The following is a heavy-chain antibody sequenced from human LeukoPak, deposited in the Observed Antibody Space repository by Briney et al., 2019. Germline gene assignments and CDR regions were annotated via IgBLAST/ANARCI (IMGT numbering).Heavy chain of an antibody. CDR2: ISGSGGST. Sequence: PGGSLRLSCAASGFTFSSYAMSWVRQAPGKRLEWVSAISGSGGSTYYADSVKGRFTISRDNSKNTLYLQMNSLRAEDTAVYYCARGRVAAIRGPYYFDYWGQGTLVTVSS. J-gene: IGHJ4*02. D-gene: IGHD2-15*01. CDR3: ARGRVAAIRGPYYFDY. V-gene: IGHV3-23*01. CDR1: GFTFSSYA.